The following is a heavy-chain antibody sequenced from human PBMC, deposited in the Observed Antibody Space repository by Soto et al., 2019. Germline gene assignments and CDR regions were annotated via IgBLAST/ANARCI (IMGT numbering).Heavy chain of an antibody. D-gene: IGHD6-13*01. J-gene: IGHJ4*02. CDR3: AREAAAGNDYVDY. CDR1: GGSISSGGYS. CDR2: IYYSGST. Sequence: QVQLQESGPGLVKPSQTLSLTCTVSGGSISSGGYSWSWIRQHPGKGLEWIGYIYYSGSTYYNPSLKSRVTISVDTSKNKFSLKLSSVTDADTAVYYCAREAAAGNDYVDYWGQGTLVTVSS. V-gene: IGHV4-31*03.